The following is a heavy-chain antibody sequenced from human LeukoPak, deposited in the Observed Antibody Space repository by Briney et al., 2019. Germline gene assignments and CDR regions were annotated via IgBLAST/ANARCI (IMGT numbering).Heavy chain of an antibody. V-gene: IGHV4-39*01. CDR2: IHDSGST. Sequence: SETLSLTCTVSGDSISSSSFSWGWLRQPPGKGLEWIGSIHDSGSTYDNPSLKSRVTISVDTTKNQFSLKLSAVTAADTAVYYCARRPLSTNYYYYGLDVWGLGTAVTVSS. CDR1: GDSISSSSFS. J-gene: IGHJ6*02. D-gene: IGHD2-2*01. CDR3: ARRPLSTNYYYYGLDV.